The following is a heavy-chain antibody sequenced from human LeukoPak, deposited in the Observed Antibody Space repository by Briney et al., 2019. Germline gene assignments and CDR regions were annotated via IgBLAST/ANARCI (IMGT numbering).Heavy chain of an antibody. Sequence: GGSPRLSCAASGFMFDDYAMHWVRQAPGKGLEWVAFIRYDGSNKYYADSVKGRFTISRDNSKNTLYLQMNSLRAEDTAVYYCAKDYYDSSGYYYLDYWGQGTLVTVSS. CDR2: IRYDGSNK. V-gene: IGHV3-30*02. CDR3: AKDYYDSSGYYYLDY. J-gene: IGHJ4*02. CDR1: GFMFDDYA. D-gene: IGHD3-22*01.